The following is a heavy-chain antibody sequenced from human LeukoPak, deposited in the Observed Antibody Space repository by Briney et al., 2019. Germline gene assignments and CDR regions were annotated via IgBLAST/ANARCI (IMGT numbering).Heavy chain of an antibody. J-gene: IGHJ5*02. V-gene: IGHV3-66*01. CDR1: GFTVSSNY. Sequence: PGGSLRLSCAASGFTVSSNYMSWVRQAPEKGLEWVSFMYRGDRTYYADSVKGRFTMSRDDMEKTVYLQMDSLRAEDTAVYYCASSHCTAGSCNWFDPWGQGTLVTVSS. D-gene: IGHD2-8*02. CDR3: ASSHCTAGSCNWFDP. CDR2: MYRGDRT.